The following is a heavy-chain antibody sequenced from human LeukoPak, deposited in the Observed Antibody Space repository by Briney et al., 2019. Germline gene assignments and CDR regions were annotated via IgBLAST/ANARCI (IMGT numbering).Heavy chain of an antibody. Sequence: GGSLRLSCAASGFTFSSYAVHWVRQAPGKGLEWVAVISYDGSNKYYADSVKGRFTISRDNSKNTLYLQMNSLRPEDTAVYYCVRNPYGDYSFDYWGKGTLVTVSS. D-gene: IGHD4-17*01. V-gene: IGHV3-30*04. J-gene: IGHJ4*02. CDR2: ISYDGSNK. CDR1: GFTFSSYA. CDR3: VRNPYGDYSFDY.